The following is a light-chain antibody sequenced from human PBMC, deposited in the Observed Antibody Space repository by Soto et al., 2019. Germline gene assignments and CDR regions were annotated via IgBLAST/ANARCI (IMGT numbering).Light chain of an antibody. CDR2: KAS. CDR3: QQYNSYSWT. CDR1: QSISIW. V-gene: IGKV1-5*03. J-gene: IGKJ1*01. Sequence: DVKMSKSPSSLSASVGDRVTITCRASQSISIWLAWYQQKPGRAPNLLIYKASTLESGVPSRFSGSGSGTEFTLTISSLQPDDFATYYCQQYNSYSWTFGQGANVDVK.